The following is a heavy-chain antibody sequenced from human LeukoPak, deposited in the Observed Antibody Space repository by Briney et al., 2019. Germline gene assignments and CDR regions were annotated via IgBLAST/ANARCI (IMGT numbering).Heavy chain of an antibody. CDR3: ARQRGRQLPNGNYYYYMDV. V-gene: IGHV5-51*01. D-gene: IGHD2-2*01. Sequence: GESLKISCKGSGYSFANYWIAWVRQMPGKGLEWMGIIYPDDSDARYSPSFQGQVTISVDKSISTVYLQWSSLKASNTAMYYCARQRGRQLPNGNYYYYMDVWGKGTTVTVSS. CDR2: IYPDDSDA. J-gene: IGHJ6*03. CDR1: GYSFANYW.